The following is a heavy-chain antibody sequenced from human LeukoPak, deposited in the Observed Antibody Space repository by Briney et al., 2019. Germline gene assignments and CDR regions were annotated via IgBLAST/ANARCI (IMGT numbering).Heavy chain of an antibody. Sequence: GGSLRLSCAASGFTFSSYGMSRVRQAPGKGLEWVSTIYGSGGSTYYADSVKGRFTISRDNSKNTLYLQMNSLRAEDTAVYYCAKERDTAMDPFDYWGQGTLVTVSS. D-gene: IGHD5-18*01. CDR1: GFTFSSYG. V-gene: IGHV3-23*01. CDR3: AKERDTAMDPFDY. CDR2: IYGSGGST. J-gene: IGHJ4*02.